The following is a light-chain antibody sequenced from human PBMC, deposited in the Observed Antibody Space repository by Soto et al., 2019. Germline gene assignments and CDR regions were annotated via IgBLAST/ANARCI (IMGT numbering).Light chain of an antibody. CDR3: QQYYSTPYT. Sequence: DIVMTQSPDSLAVSLGERATINCKSSQSVLYSSSNKNYLTWYQQKPGQPPKLLIYWASIREPGVPDRFSGSGSGTDFTLTIRSLQAEDVAVYYCQQYYSTPYTFGQGTKLEIK. CDR1: QSVLYSSSNKNY. CDR2: WAS. J-gene: IGKJ2*01. V-gene: IGKV4-1*01.